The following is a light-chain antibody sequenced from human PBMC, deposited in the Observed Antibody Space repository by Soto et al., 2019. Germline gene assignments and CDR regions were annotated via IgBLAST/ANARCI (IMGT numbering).Light chain of an antibody. J-gene: IGKJ4*01. Sequence: EIVLTQSPATLSLSPGERATLSCRASQSVSSYLAWYQQKPGQAPRLLIYDASNRATGIPARFSGIGSGTDFTLTISSLEPEDFAVYYCQQRSNWLTFGGGTKVESK. V-gene: IGKV3-11*01. CDR3: QQRSNWLT. CDR1: QSVSSY. CDR2: DAS.